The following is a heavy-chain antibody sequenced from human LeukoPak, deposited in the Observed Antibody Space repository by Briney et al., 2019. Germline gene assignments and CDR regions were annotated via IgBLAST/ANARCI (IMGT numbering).Heavy chain of an antibody. CDR2: IKQDEIEK. CDR3: ARGYCSGSSCYSGFYFDC. D-gene: IGHD2-15*01. Sequence: GGSLRLSCAASGFTFSNYWMSWVRQAPGKGLEWVANIKQDEIEKYFVDSVKGRFTLSRDNAKNSLYLQMNSLRAEDTAVYYCARGYCSGSSCYSGFYFDCWGQGALVTVSS. J-gene: IGHJ4*02. CDR1: GFTFSNYW. V-gene: IGHV3-7*01.